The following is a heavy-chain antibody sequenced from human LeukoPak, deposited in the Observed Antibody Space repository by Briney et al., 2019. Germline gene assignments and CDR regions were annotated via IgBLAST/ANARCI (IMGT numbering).Heavy chain of an antibody. CDR1: GGSISSSSYY. J-gene: IGHJ4*02. CDR3: ARRSSSWRRLDY. V-gene: IGHV4-39*07. D-gene: IGHD6-13*01. CDR2: ISHSGST. Sequence: PSETLSLTCTVSGGSISSSSYYWGWIRQPPGKGLEWIGEISHSGSTNYNPSLKSRVSISVDTSKNQFSLRLSSVTAADTAVYYCARRSSSWRRLDYWGQGTLVTVSS.